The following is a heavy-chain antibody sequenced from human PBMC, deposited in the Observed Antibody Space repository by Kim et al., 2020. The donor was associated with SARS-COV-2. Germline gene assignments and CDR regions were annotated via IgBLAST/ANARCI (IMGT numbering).Heavy chain of an antibody. CDR2: ST. Sequence: STYYTPSLKSRVTISVDRSKNQFSLKLSSVTAADTAVYYCARGIVGANDYWGQGTLVTVSS. CDR3: ARGIVGANDY. D-gene: IGHD1-26*01. V-gene: IGHV4-30-2*01. J-gene: IGHJ4*02.